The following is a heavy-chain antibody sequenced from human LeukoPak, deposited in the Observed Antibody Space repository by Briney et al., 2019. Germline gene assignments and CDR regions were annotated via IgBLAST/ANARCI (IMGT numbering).Heavy chain of an antibody. CDR1: GFTLCSYC. Sequence: GGAPGLSCAASGFTLCSYCMNWGRHAPGEGVGGGSSISSSSSYIYYADSVKGRFTISRDNAKNSLYLQMNSLRAEDTAVYYCAREMSLAAAGTGIFDYWGQGTLVTVSS. V-gene: IGHV3-21*01. J-gene: IGHJ4*02. CDR3: AREMSLAAAGTGIFDY. CDR2: ISSSSSYI. D-gene: IGHD6-13*01.